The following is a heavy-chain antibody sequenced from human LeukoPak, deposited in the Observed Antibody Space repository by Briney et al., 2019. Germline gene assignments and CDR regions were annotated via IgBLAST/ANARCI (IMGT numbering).Heavy chain of an antibody. V-gene: IGHV1-18*01. CDR3: ARDGPYDYGGNEAVG. Sequence: ASVKVSCKASGYTFTSCGISWVRQAPGQGLEWMGWISAYNGNTNYAQKLQGRVTMTTDTSTSTAYMELRSLRSDDTAVYYCARDGPYDYGGNEAVGWGQGTLVTVSS. CDR1: GYTFTSCG. CDR2: ISAYNGNT. D-gene: IGHD4-23*01. J-gene: IGHJ4*02.